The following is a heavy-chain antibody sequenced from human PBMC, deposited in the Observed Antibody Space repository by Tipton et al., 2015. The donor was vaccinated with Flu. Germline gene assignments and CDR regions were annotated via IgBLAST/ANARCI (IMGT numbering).Heavy chain of an antibody. Sequence: SLRLSCAVYGFTFSSYWMHWVRQAPGKGLVWVSRINGDGVTSYADSVKGRFAISRDNAKNTMYLEMNSLRAEDTAVYYCARIYSSGWAWYDQWGQGTLVTVSS. CDR3: ARIYSSGWAWYDQ. CDR2: INGDGVT. CDR1: GFTFSSYW. J-gene: IGHJ4*02. D-gene: IGHD6-19*01. V-gene: IGHV3-74*01.